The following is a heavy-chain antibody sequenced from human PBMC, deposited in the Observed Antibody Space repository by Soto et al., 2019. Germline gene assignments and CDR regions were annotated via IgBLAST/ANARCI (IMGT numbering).Heavy chain of an antibody. Sequence: GASVKVSCKASGYTFTGYYMHWVRQAPGQGLEWMGWINPNSGGTNYAQKFQGWVTMTRDTSISTAYMELSRLRSDDTAVYYCARDFVYCSGGSFPYIWFDPWGQGT. CDR1: GYTFTGYY. CDR3: ARDFVYCSGGSFPYIWFDP. CDR2: INPNSGGT. D-gene: IGHD2-15*01. V-gene: IGHV1-2*04. J-gene: IGHJ5*02.